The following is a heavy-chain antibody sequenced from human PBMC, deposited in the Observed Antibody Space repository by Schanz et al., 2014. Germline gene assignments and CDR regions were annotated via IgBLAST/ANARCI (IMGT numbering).Heavy chain of an antibody. CDR3: AKAEYDILTDSYTRLDP. V-gene: IGHV1-18*01. J-gene: IGHJ5*02. Sequence: QVQLVQSGAEVKKPGASVRVSCKASGYTFTTYAISWVRQAPGQGLEWVGWISVYTGNTKYGQKVQGRVTMTADTSTNTAYMELRSLRSDDTAVYYWAKAEYDILTDSYTRLDPWGQGTLVTVSS. CDR1: GYTFTTYA. D-gene: IGHD3-9*01. CDR2: ISVYTGNT.